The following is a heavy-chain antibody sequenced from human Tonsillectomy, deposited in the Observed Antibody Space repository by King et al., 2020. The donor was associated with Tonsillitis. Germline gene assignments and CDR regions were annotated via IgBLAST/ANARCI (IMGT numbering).Heavy chain of an antibody. Sequence: VQLQESGPGLVKPSETLSLTRTVSGGSISSYYWSWIRQPPGKGLEWIWDIYYSGSTNYNPSPKSRVTISVDTSKNKFSLKPSALTAADTAVYYCARVLWRDGYHYDYWGQGTLVTVSS. J-gene: IGHJ4*02. V-gene: IGHV4-59*01. CDR3: ARVLWRDGYHYDY. CDR1: GGSISSYY. CDR2: IYYSGST. D-gene: IGHD5-24*01.